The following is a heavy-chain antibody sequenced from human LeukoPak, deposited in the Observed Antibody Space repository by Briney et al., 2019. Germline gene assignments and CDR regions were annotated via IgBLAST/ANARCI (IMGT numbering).Heavy chain of an antibody. CDR1: GGSFSGYY. Sequence: SETLSLTCAVYGGSFSGYYWSWIRQPPGKGLEWIGEINHSGSTNYNPSLKSRVTISVDTSKNQFSLKLSSVTAADTAVYYCARGRSGYDFWSGYPVYFDYWGQGTLVTVSS. V-gene: IGHV4-34*01. J-gene: IGHJ4*02. CDR3: ARGRSGYDFWSGYPVYFDY. CDR2: INHSGST. D-gene: IGHD3-3*01.